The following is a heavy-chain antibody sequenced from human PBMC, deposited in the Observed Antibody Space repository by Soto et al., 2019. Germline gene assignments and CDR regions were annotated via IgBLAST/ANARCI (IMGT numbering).Heavy chain of an antibody. CDR2: IIPILGIA. J-gene: IGHJ4*02. Sequence: QVQLVQSGAEVKKPGSSVKVSCKASGSTFSSYTISWVRQAPGQGLEWMGRIIPILGIANYAQKFQGRVTITADKSKSTAYMELSRLRSEDTAVYYCARDLGYSSSWYQLKDYCGQGTLVTVSS. CDR1: GSTFSSYT. D-gene: IGHD6-13*01. CDR3: ARDLGYSSSWYQLKDY. V-gene: IGHV1-69*08.